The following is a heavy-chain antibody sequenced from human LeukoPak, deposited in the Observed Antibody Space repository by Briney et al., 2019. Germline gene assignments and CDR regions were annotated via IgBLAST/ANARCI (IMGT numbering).Heavy chain of an antibody. Sequence: GGSLRLSCVASGFTFSSYWMSWVRQAPGEGLEWVANIKQDGNEKYYVDSVKGRFTISRDNAKNSLYLQMNSLRAGDTAVYYCARDRDDSGGYFDYWGQGTLVTVSS. CDR3: ARDRDDSGGYFDY. CDR1: GFTFSSYW. V-gene: IGHV3-7*01. CDR2: IKQDGNEK. J-gene: IGHJ4*02. D-gene: IGHD1-1*01.